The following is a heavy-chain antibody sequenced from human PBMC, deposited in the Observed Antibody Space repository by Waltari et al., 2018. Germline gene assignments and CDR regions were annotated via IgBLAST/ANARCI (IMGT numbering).Heavy chain of an antibody. D-gene: IGHD4-17*01. V-gene: IGHV3-7*01. CDR1: GMTFSNYW. Sequence: EVQLVESGGGSVQPGGSLRLSCAASGMTFSNYWMNWVRQAPGKVLEWVANIKQDGSEKNYVDSVEGRISSSRDNAQNSLYLQMNSLRAEDTAIYYCVTGLTTVTAKDYFDHWGQGALVTVSS. CDR3: VTGLTTVTAKDYFDH. CDR2: IKQDGSEK. J-gene: IGHJ4*02.